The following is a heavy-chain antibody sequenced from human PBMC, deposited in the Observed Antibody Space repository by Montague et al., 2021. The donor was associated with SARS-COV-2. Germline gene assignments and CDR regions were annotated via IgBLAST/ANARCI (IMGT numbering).Heavy chain of an antibody. Sequence: SLRLSCAASRFTFSDFWMNWVRQAPGKGLEWVADIKHDGSEKSYVDSVKGRFTFSRDNAKNSLYLQMNSLRAEDTAVYYCARGSTGWYAIFGHYGMDVWGQGTTVTVSS. V-gene: IGHV3-7*01. CDR3: ARGSTGWYAIFGHYGMDV. D-gene: IGHD6-19*01. CDR2: IKHDGSEK. CDR1: RFTFSDFW. J-gene: IGHJ6*02.